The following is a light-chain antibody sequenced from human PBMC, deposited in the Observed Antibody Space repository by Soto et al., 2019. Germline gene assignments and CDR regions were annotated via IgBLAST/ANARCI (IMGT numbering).Light chain of an antibody. CDR1: QSVLYSSNNTNY. CDR2: KVS. V-gene: IGKV4-1*01. CDR3: MHGTHWALT. Sequence: DIVMTQSQEYLAVSLGERATINCKSSQSVLYSSNNTNYLNWYQQKPGQPPKLLIYKVSNRDSGVPDRFIGSGSGTVFTLTISRVEAEDVGVYYCMHGTHWALTFGQGTRLEIK. J-gene: IGKJ5*01.